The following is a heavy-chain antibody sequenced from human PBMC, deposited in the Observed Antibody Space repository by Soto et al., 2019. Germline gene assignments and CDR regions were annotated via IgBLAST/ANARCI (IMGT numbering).Heavy chain of an antibody. V-gene: IGHV3-64D*06. Sequence: EVQLVESGGGLVQPGGSLRLSCSASGFDFSSYGIHWVRQAPGKGLEYVSAISSDGGSTYYAVSVKGRFTISRDNSKNTLFLQMNSLRAEDTAVYSCVKPPGYYSDSYGYYSIWGRGTLVTVSS. D-gene: IGHD3-22*01. CDR2: ISSDGGST. J-gene: IGHJ4*02. CDR3: VKPPGYYSDSYGYYSI. CDR1: GFDFSSYG.